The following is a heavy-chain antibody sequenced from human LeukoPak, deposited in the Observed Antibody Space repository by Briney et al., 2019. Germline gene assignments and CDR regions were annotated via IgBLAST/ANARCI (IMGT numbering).Heavy chain of an antibody. Sequence: GGSLRLSCAASGFSFSSYTMTWVRQAPGRGLEWVANIKQDGSEKYYVDSVKGRFTISRDNANNSLYLQMNSLRAEDTAVYYCASPFRVVVDVWGRGTLVTVSS. CDR2: IKQDGSEK. CDR1: GFSFSSYT. D-gene: IGHD2-2*01. J-gene: IGHJ2*01. CDR3: ASPFRVVVDV. V-gene: IGHV3-7*01.